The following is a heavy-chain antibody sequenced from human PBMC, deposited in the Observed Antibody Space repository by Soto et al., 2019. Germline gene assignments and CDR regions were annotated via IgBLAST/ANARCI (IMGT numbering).Heavy chain of an antibody. CDR3: AREMLGSGLRTPHH. D-gene: IGHD3-3*01. Sequence: EVQLVESGGGLVQPGGSLTLSCAASGFAFTTYWFHWVRQGPGKGLVWVSRNGAGSSTWYADSVKGRLTISRDNAKNTLYLQMNSLRAEDTAVYYCAREMLGSGLRTPHHWGQGTLVTVSS. V-gene: IGHV3-74*01. CDR2: NGAGSST. CDR1: GFAFTTYW. J-gene: IGHJ5*02.